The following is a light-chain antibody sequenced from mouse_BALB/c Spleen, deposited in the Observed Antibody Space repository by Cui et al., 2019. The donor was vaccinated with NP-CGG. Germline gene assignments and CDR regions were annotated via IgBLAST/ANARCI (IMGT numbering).Light chain of an antibody. CDR3: ALWYSNHWV. CDR1: IGAVIISNY. CDR2: GTN. V-gene: IGLV1*01. Sequence: QAVVTQESALTTSPGETVTLTCHSSIGAVIISNYANWVQEKPDHLFTGLIGGTNNRAPGVPARFSGSLIGDKAALTITGVQTEDEAIYFCALWYSNHWVFGGGTKLTVL. J-gene: IGLJ1*01.